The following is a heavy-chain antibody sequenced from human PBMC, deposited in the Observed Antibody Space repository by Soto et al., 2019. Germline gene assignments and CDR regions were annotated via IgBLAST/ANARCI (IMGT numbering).Heavy chain of an antibody. J-gene: IGHJ4*02. CDR3: AKVREPWVLVWLGGM. D-gene: IGHD3-10*01. CDR1: GGTISTYA. V-gene: IGHV1-69*01. Sequence: SCSAAGGTISTYAISWLLRALGRKLLWMGGIIHIFGTATYDQKFQGRVTITADESPSTDYMELSSLRAEDTAVYYCAKVREPWVLVWLGGMWGEGTLV. CDR2: IIHIFGTA.